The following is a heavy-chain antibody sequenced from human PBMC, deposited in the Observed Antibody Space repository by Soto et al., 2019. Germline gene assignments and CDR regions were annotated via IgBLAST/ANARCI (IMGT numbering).Heavy chain of an antibody. V-gene: IGHV4-34*01. CDR2: INHSGST. Sequence: SETLSLTCAVYGGSFSGYYWSWIRQPPGKGLEWIGEINHSGSTNYNPSLKSRVTISVDTSKNQFSLKLSSVTAADTAVYYCAREGVLRYFDWLVYYFDYWGQGTLVTVSS. J-gene: IGHJ4*02. D-gene: IGHD3-9*01. CDR3: AREGVLRYFDWLVYYFDY. CDR1: GGSFSGYY.